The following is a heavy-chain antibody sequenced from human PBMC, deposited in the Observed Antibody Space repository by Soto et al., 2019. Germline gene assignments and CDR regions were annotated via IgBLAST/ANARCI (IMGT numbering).Heavy chain of an antibody. CDR2: ISAFIGTA. D-gene: IGHD3-3*01. CDR1: GYTFTSYG. V-gene: IGHV1-18*01. CDR3: ANSLRFLEWFAGY. Sequence: ASVKVSCKASGYTFTSYGISWVRQAPGQGLEWMGWISAFIGTANYAQKLQGRVTMTTDTSTSTAYMELSSLRSEDTAVYYCANSLRFLEWFAGYWGQGTLVTVSS. J-gene: IGHJ4*02.